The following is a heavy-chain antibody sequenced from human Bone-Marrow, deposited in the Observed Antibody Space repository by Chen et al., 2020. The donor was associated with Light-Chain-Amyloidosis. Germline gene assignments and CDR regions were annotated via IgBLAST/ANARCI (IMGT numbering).Heavy chain of an antibody. Sequence: EVQLVESGGGLVQPGGSLRLSCAASGLSFSNYWMTWVRQAPGKGLEWVANIRRDGIRKYYVDSVEGRFTVSRDNAKNSLYLKMNSLRADVTAVYYCARDVNPASVEAYYDAFDVWGQGTTVTVSS. CDR3: ARDVNPASVEAYYDAFDV. CDR1: GLSFSNYW. J-gene: IGHJ3*01. V-gene: IGHV3-7*03. CDR2: IRRDGIRK. D-gene: IGHD1-26*01.